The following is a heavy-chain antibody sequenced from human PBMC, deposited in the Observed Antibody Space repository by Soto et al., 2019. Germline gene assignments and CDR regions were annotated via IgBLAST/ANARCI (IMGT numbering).Heavy chain of an antibody. J-gene: IGHJ4*02. CDR2: FDPEDGET. CDR3: ATFGGGYCCSTSCYNFDY. CDR1: GYTLTELS. V-gene: IGHV1-24*01. Sequence: ASVKVSCKVSGYTLTELSMHWVRQAPGKGLEWMGGFDPEDGETIYAQKFQGRVTMTEDTSTDTAYMELSSLRSEDTAVYYCATFGGGYCCSTSCYNFDYWGQGTLVTVSS. D-gene: IGHD2-2*01.